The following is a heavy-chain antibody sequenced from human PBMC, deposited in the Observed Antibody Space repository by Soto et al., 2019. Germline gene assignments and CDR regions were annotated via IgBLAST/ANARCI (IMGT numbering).Heavy chain of an antibody. CDR1: GFTVSSDY. D-gene: IGHD3-10*01. CDR3: ARERGAY. V-gene: IGHV3-53*04. J-gene: IGHJ4*02. CDR2: IYSGGST. Sequence: GSLRLSCAASGFTVSSDYMSWVRQAPGKGLEWVSVIYSGGSTYYADSVKGRFTISRHNSNNTLYLQMNSLRVEDTAVYYCARERGAYWGQGTLVTVSS.